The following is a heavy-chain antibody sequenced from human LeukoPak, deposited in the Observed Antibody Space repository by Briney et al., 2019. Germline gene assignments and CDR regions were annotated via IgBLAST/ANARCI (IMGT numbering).Heavy chain of an antibody. V-gene: IGHV1-3*01. CDR3: ARDSPYCSGGSCYVGGYYGMDV. CDR1: GYTFTSYA. D-gene: IGHD2-15*01. Sequence: ASLNLSCKASGYTFTSYAIHWVRQPPGQRLEWMGWINAGNGNTKYSQKFQGRVTITRDTSASTAYMELSSLRSEDTAVYYCARDSPYCSGGSCYVGGYYGMDVWGKGTTVTVSS. J-gene: IGHJ6*04. CDR2: INAGNGNT.